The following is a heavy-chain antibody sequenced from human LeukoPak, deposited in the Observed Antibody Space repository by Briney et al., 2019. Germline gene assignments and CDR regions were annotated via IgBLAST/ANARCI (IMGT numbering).Heavy chain of an antibody. J-gene: IGHJ6*03. D-gene: IGHD3-3*01. CDR3: AKNGVWSGYYPYYYYYYMDV. Sequence: PGRALRVSRAASGFTFSSYGIQRGPHAPGKGVGWVAVIWYDGSNKYYADSVKGRFTISRDNSKNTLYLQMNSLRAEDTDVYYCAKNGVWSGYYPYYYYYYMDVWGKGTTVTVSS. CDR2: IWYDGSNK. V-gene: IGHV3-33*06. CDR1: GFTFSSYG.